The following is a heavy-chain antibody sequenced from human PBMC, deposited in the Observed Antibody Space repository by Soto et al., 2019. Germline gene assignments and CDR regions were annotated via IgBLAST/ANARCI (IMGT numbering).Heavy chain of an antibody. Sequence: QVQLQESGPGLVKPSETLSLTCTVSGGSISPYYWSWIRQPPGKGLEWIGNIHYSGSTDYNPYYPSIKRRVTLSLDTSTNQFSLQLTSVTAAYTAVYYCAKGGTSSLPFDYWGHGIRVTISS. CDR3: AKGGTSSLPFDY. CDR2: IHYSGST. J-gene: IGHJ4*01. D-gene: IGHD2-2*01. V-gene: IGHV4-59*01. CDR1: GGSISPYY.